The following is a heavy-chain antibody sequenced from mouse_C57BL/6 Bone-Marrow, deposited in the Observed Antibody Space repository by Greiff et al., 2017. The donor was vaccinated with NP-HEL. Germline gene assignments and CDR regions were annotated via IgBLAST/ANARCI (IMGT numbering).Heavy chain of an antibody. CDR3: ARSYGYDEGVY. D-gene: IGHD2-2*01. Sequence: VQLKESGPGLVKPSQSLSLTCSVTGYSITSGYYWNWIRQFPGNKLEWMGYISYDGSNNYNPSLKNRISITRDTSKNQFFLKLNSVTTEDTATYYCARSYGYDEGVYWGQGTTLTVSS. V-gene: IGHV3-6*01. CDR1: GYSITSGYY. J-gene: IGHJ2*01. CDR2: ISYDGSN.